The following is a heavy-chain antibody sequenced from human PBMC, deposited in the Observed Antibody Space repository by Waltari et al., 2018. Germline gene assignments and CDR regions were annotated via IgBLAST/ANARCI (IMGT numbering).Heavy chain of an antibody. J-gene: IGHJ5*02. CDR2: TYYRSKSYK. CDR1: GDSVSSNSAT. Sequence: QVQLQQSGPGLVKPSQTLSLTCAISGDSVSSNSATWNWLRQSPSRGLEWLGRTYYRSKSYKDYAASVKSRTTINPDTSRNQLSLQLNSVTPEDTAVYYCARLVGTSWFDSWGQGTLVIVSS. D-gene: IGHD2-8*02. CDR3: ARLVGTSWFDS. V-gene: IGHV6-1*01.